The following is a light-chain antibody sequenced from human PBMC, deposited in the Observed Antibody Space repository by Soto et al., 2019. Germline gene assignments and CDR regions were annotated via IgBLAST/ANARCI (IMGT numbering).Light chain of an antibody. CDR3: QQYNSYTGT. V-gene: IGKV1-16*01. CDR2: GSS. CDR1: QSISTY. J-gene: IGKJ1*01. Sequence: DSQRVEFRCSLSASDGDRVTINCRASQSISTYLNWYQQKPGKAPNLLIYGSSSLQSGVPSRFSGSGSGTEFTLTISGLQPDDFATYYCQQYNSYTGTFGQGTKV.